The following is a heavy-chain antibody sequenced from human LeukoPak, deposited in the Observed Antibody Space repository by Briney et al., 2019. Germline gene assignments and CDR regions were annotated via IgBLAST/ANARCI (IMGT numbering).Heavy chain of an antibody. CDR3: ATHWEEEQQLASMDV. Sequence: PGRSLRLSCAASGFTFSSYGMHWVRQAPGKGLEWVAVISYDGSNKYYADSVKGRFTISRDNSKNTLYLQMNSLRAEDTAVYCCATHWEEEQQLASMDVWGQGTTVTVSS. CDR1: GFTFSSYG. J-gene: IGHJ6*02. D-gene: IGHD6-13*01. CDR2: ISYDGSNK. V-gene: IGHV3-30*03.